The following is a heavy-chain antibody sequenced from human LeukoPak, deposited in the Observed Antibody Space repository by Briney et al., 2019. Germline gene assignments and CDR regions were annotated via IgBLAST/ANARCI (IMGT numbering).Heavy chain of an antibody. J-gene: IGHJ4*02. CDR2: TCGSGNNT. D-gene: IGHD2-15*01. V-gene: IGHV3-23*01. Sequence: PGGSLRLFCAASGFTFSGYVMSWVREARGKGLEWVSGTCGSGNNTYYADSVRGRFTISRDNSKSTMYLQMNSLRAEDTAVYYCAREIELYCSGSSCYGPFDYWGQGTLVTVSS. CDR3: AREIELYCSGSSCYGPFDY. CDR1: GFTFSGYV.